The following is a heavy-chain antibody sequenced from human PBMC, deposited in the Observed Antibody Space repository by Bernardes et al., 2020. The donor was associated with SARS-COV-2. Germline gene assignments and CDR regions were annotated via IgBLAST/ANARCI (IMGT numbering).Heavy chain of an antibody. V-gene: IGHV3-33*01. CDR1: GFTFSSYG. CDR2: IWYDGSNK. Sequence: SLSLSCAASGFTFSSYGMHWVRQAPGKGLEWVAVIWYDGSNKYYADSVKGRFTISRDNSKNTLYLQMNSLRAEDTAVYYCARVGYYGSGYDYWGQGTLVTVSS. J-gene: IGHJ4*02. D-gene: IGHD3-10*01. CDR3: ARVGYYGSGYDY.